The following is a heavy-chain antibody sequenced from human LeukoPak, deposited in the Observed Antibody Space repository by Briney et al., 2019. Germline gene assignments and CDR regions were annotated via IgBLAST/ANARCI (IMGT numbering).Heavy chain of an antibody. CDR3: ARARGSIAARYYYYMDV. Sequence: GGSLRLSCAASGFTVSSNYTSWVRQAPGKGLEWVSVIYSGGSTYYADSVKGRFTISRDNSKNTLYLQMNSLRAEDTAVYYCARARGSIAARYYYYMDVWGKGTTVTVSS. D-gene: IGHD6-6*01. J-gene: IGHJ6*03. CDR2: IYSGGST. V-gene: IGHV3-53*01. CDR1: GFTVSSNY.